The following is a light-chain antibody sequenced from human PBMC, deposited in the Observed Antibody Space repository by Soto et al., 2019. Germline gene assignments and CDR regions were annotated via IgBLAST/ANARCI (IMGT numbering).Light chain of an antibody. J-gene: IGKJ4*01. Sequence: IQLTQSPSSLSASVGDRVTITCRASQGISSYLAWYQQKPGKAPTLLIYAASTMQSGVPSRFSGSGSGTDFTLTISSLQPEDFATYYCQQLNSCPTFGGGPTVEIK. CDR1: QGISSY. CDR2: AAS. CDR3: QQLNSCPT. V-gene: IGKV1-9*01.